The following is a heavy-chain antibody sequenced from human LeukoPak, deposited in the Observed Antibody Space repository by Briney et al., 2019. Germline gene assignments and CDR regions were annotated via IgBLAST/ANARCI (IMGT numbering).Heavy chain of an antibody. CDR3: ARDGGDGYNSWLYYFDY. CDR1: GFTVSSIH. CDR2: TYTGGNS. D-gene: IGHD5-24*01. J-gene: IGHJ4*02. V-gene: IGHV3-53*01. Sequence: GGSLRLSCAASGFTVSSIHMVWVRQAPGKGLEWVSVTYTGGNSYYADSVKGRFIISRDISKNTLYLQMNSLRAEDSALYYCARDGGDGYNSWLYYFDYWGQGTLATVSS.